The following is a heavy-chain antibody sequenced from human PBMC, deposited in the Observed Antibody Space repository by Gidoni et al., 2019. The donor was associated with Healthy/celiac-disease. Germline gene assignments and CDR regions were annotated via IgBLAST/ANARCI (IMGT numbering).Heavy chain of an antibody. J-gene: IGHJ6*02. D-gene: IGHD3-3*01. CDR1: AGTFSSYP. CDR2: IIPIFGTA. CDR3: ARADLRGLDFWSGYPSNYYYYYGMDV. V-gene: IGHV1-69*01. Sequence: QVQLVQSGAEVKQPASSVKVSCKASAGTFSSYPISWVRQAPGQGLEWMGGIIPIFGTANYAQKFQGRVTITADESTSTAYMELSSLRSEDTAVYYCARADLRGLDFWSGYPSNYYYYYGMDVWGQGTTVTVSS.